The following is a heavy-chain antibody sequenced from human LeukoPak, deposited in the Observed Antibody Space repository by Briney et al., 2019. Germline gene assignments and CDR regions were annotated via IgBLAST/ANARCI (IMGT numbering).Heavy chain of an antibody. CDR1: GFTFSSYS. CDR2: ISSGSSYI. J-gene: IGHJ6*02. Sequence: GGSLRLSCVASGFTFSSYSMNWVRQAPGKGPEWVSSISSGSSYIYYADSVKGRFTISRDNAKNSLYLQMDSLRAEDTALYYCTTRAHVAVPTVTHLYYAMDVWGQGTTVTVSS. D-gene: IGHD2-2*01. CDR3: TTRAHVAVPTVTHLYYAMDV. V-gene: IGHV3-21*01.